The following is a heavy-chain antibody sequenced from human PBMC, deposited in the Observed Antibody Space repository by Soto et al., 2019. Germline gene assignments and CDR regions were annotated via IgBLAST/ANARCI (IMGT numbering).Heavy chain of an antibody. D-gene: IGHD5-18*01. J-gene: IGHJ4*02. CDR1: GGTFSSYA. CDR3: AIDTAMAPAYIDY. CDR2: IIPIFGTA. Sequence: SVKVSCKASGGTFSSYAISWVRQAPGQGLEWMGGIIPIFGTANYAQKFQGRVTITADESTSTAYMELSSLRSEDTAVYYCAIDTAMAPAYIDYWGQGTLVTVSS. V-gene: IGHV1-69*13.